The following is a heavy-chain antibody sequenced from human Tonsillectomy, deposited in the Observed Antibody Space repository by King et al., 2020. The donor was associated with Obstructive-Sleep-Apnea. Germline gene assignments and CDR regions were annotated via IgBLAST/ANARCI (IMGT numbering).Heavy chain of an antibody. V-gene: IGHV3-23*04. D-gene: IGHD3-9*01. CDR3: ATSEGYDILTGYASDAFDI. J-gene: IGHJ3*02. Sequence: VQLVESGGGLVQPGGSLRLSCAASGFTFSSYAMSWVRQAPGKGLEWVSAISGSGGSTYYADSVKGRFTISRDNSKNTLYLQMNSLRAEDTAVYYCATSEGYDILTGYASDAFDIWGQGTMVTVSS. CDR2: ISGSGGST. CDR1: GFTFSSYA.